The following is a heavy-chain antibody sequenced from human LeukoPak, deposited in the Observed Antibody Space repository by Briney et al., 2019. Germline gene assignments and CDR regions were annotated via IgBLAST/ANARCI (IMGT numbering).Heavy chain of an antibody. Sequence: ASVKVSCKASGYTFTSYGISWVRQAPGQGLEWMGWIGAYNGNTNYAQKLQGRVTMTTDTSTSTAYMELRSLRSDDTAVYYCARDPPPFYYYDSSGSNWFDPWGQGTLVTVSS. CDR1: GYTFTSYG. CDR2: IGAYNGNT. CDR3: ARDPPPFYYYDSSGSNWFDP. V-gene: IGHV1-18*01. J-gene: IGHJ5*02. D-gene: IGHD3-22*01.